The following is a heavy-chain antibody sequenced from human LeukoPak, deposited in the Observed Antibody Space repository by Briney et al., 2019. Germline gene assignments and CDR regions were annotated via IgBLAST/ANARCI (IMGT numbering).Heavy chain of an antibody. V-gene: IGHV4-59*02. D-gene: IGHD2-15*01. Sequence: GSLRLSCAASGFTVSGDYMSWVRQPPGKGLEWIGYLYYSGSTNYNPSLKSRVTISVDTSKNQFSLRLNSVTAADTAVYYCARGVAATQFEYWGQGTLVTVSS. J-gene: IGHJ4*02. CDR2: LYYSGST. CDR1: GFTVSGDY. CDR3: ARGVAATQFEY.